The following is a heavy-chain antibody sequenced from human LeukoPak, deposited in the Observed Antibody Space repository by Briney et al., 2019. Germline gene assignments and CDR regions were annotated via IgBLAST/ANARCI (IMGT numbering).Heavy chain of an antibody. D-gene: IGHD6-13*01. CDR3: ARVAEAAAFDS. J-gene: IGHJ4*02. CDR2: LSGNSRYI. V-gene: IGHV3-21*06. CDR1: EFIFSSYS. Sequence: GGSLRLCCAASEFIFSSYSMSWVRQAPAEGLVGVSSLSGNSRYIYYADSMRGRFTISRDNAKNSLYLQMNSLKPEDTAVYYCARVAEAAAFDSWGQGTLVTVSS.